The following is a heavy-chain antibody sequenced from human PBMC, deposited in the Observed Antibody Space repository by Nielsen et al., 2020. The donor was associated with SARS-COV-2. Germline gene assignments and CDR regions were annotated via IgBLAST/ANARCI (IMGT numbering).Heavy chain of an antibody. CDR3: ARDPIFGFYGLDV. CDR2: IYAGGST. D-gene: IGHD3-3*01. J-gene: IGHJ6*02. Sequence: WIRQPPGKGLEWVSFIYAGGSTYYADSVRGRFTISRDNSKNTLYLQMNSLSAEDSAMYYCARDPIFGFYGLDVWGQGTTVTVSS. V-gene: IGHV3-53*01.